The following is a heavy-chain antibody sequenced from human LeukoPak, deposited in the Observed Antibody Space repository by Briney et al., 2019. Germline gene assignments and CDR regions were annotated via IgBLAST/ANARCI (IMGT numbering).Heavy chain of an antibody. Sequence: GASVKVSCKASGCTFSSYAISWVRQAPGQGLEWMGRIIPIFGTANYAQKFQGRVTITTDESTSTAYMELSSLRSEHTAVYYCATGLGSGSYLDYWGQGTLDTVSS. V-gene: IGHV1-69*05. CDR2: IIPIFGTA. D-gene: IGHD3-10*01. J-gene: IGHJ4*02. CDR3: ATGLGSGSYLDY. CDR1: GCTFSSYA.